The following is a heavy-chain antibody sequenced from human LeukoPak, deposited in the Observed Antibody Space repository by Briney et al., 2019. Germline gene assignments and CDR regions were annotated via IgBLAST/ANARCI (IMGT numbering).Heavy chain of an antibody. CDR1: GFTFDDYA. CDR3: TEDSECGSSGCFDY. J-gene: IGHJ4*02. D-gene: IGHD3-22*01. V-gene: IGHV3-9*01. CDR2: ISWNSGSI. Sequence: GGSLRLSCAASGFTFDDYAMHWVRQAPGKGLEWLSGISWNSGSIDYADSVKGRFTISRDNAKNSLYLQMNILRAEDTALYYCTEDSECGSSGCFDYWGQGTLVTVS.